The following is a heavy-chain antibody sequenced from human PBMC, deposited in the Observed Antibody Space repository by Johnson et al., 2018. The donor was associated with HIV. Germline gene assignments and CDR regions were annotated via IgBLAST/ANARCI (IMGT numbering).Heavy chain of an antibody. J-gene: IGHJ3*02. D-gene: IGHD2-15*01. CDR2: INSDGSST. CDR3: AKIARRCSGGSCYTTSDAFDI. CDR1: GFTFSSYW. Sequence: QLVESGGGLVQPGGSLRLSCAASGFTFSSYWMHWVRQAPGKGLVWVSRINSDGSSTYYSDSVKGRFTISRDNSKSTLYLQMNSLRADDTAVYYCAKIARRCSGGSCYTTSDAFDIGGQGTMVTVSS. V-gene: IGHV3-74*02.